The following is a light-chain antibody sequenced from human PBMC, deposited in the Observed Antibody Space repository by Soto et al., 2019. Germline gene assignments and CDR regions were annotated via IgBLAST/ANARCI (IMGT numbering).Light chain of an antibody. CDR3: MQALQTPWT. CDR1: QSLLHSNGYNY. CDR2: LGS. J-gene: IGKJ1*01. V-gene: IGKV2-28*01. Sequence: DNVMTQSPLSLPVTPGEPASISCRSSQSLLHSNGYNYLDWYLQKPGQSPQLLIYLGSNRASGVPDRFSGSGSGTDFTLQISRVEAEDVGVYYCMQALQTPWTFGQGTKVEIK.